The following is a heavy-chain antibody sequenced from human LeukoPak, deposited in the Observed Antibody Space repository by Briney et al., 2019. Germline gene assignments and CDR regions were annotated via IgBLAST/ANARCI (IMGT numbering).Heavy chain of an antibody. CDR2: IIPILGIA. Sequence: SVKVSCKASGGTFSSYTISWVRQAPGQGLEWMGRIIPILGIANYAQKFQSRVTITADKSTSTAYMELSSLRSEDTAVYYCARAASYSSGWIKDEIWGQGTMVTVSS. CDR1: GGTFSSYT. D-gene: IGHD6-19*01. CDR3: ARAASYSSGWIKDEI. J-gene: IGHJ3*02. V-gene: IGHV1-69*02.